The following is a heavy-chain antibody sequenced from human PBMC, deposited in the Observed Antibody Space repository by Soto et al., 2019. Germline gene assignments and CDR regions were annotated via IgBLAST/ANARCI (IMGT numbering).Heavy chain of an antibody. V-gene: IGHV1-2*04. Sequence: GASVKVSCKASGYTFTGYCMHWVRQAPGQGLEWMGWINPNSGGTNYAQKFQGWVTMTRDTSISTAYMELSRLRSDDTAVYYCARGAIPNYYGMDVWGQGTTVTVSS. CDR3: ARGAIPNYYGMDV. CDR2: INPNSGGT. J-gene: IGHJ6*02. CDR1: GYTFTGYC.